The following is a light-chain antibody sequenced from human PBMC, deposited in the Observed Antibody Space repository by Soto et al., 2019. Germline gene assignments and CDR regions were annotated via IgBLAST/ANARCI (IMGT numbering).Light chain of an antibody. CDR3: QKYNKAPWT. V-gene: IGKV1-27*01. Sequence: DIQMTQSLPSLSASVGDRVTITCRASRDIDDYLAWYQHIAGKAPKLLIYDASSLQPGVPSRFSGSGSGTYFTLTINSLQPEDVATYYCQKYNKAPWTFGQGTEV. J-gene: IGKJ1*01. CDR2: DAS. CDR1: RDIDDY.